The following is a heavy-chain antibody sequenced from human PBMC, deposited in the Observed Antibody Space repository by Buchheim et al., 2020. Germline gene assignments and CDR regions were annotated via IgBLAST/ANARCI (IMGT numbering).Heavy chain of an antibody. D-gene: IGHD3-16*01. CDR1: GFTFSSYG. Sequence: QVQLVESGGGVVQPGRSLRLSCAASGFTFSSYGMHWVRQAPGKGLEWVAIIWYDGSNKYYPDSVKGRFTISRDNSKNTLYLQMNSLRAEDTAVYYCAKDLGGVLCYFDYWGQGTL. V-gene: IGHV3-33*06. CDR2: IWYDGSNK. CDR3: AKDLGGVLCYFDY. J-gene: IGHJ4*02.